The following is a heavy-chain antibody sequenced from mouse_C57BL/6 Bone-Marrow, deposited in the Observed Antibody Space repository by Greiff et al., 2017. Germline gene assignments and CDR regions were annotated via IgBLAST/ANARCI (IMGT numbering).Heavy chain of an antibody. V-gene: IGHV1-69*01. Sequence: QVQLQQPGAELVMPGASVKLSCKASGYTFTSYWMHWVKQRPGQGLEWIGEIDPSDSYTNYNQKFKGKSTLTVDKSSSTAYMQLSSLTSGDSAVYYCAAYDYDAYWGQGTLVTVSA. CDR2: IDPSDSYT. CDR1: GYTFTSYW. CDR3: AAYDYDAY. D-gene: IGHD2-4*01. J-gene: IGHJ3*01.